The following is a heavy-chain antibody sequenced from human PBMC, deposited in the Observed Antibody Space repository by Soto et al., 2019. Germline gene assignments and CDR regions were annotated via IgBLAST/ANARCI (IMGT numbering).Heavy chain of an antibody. CDR1: GYTFTSYA. D-gene: IGHD6-19*01. CDR2: INAGNGNT. J-gene: IGHJ4*02. V-gene: IGHV1-3*01. Sequence: QVQLVQSGAEVKKPGASVKVSCKASGYTFTSYAMHWVRQAPGQRLEWMGWINAGNGNTKYSQKFTGRVTITRDTSASTAYMELSSLRSEDTAVYYCARDLSDSSGWYGSGSFFDYWGQGTLVTVSS. CDR3: ARDLSDSSGWYGSGSFFDY.